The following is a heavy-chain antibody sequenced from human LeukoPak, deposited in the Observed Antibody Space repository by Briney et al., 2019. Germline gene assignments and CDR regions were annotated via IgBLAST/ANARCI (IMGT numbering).Heavy chain of an antibody. D-gene: IGHD2/OR15-2a*01. J-gene: IGHJ4*02. CDR3: ARAITTSGFRTDY. CDR1: GYTLTGYD. CDR2: ISADNTNT. V-gene: IGHV1-18*01. Sequence: GASVKVSCMASGYTLTGYDISWVRQAPGQGLEWMGWISADNTNTNYAQKLQGRVTMTTDTSTRTAYMELRSLRSDDTALYYCARAITTSGFRTDYWGQGTLVTVSS.